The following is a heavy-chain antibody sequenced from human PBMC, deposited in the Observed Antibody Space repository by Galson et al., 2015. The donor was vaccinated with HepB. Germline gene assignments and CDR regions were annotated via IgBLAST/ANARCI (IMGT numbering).Heavy chain of an antibody. D-gene: IGHD3-22*01. CDR2: ISYDGSNK. CDR1: GFTFSSYA. J-gene: IGHJ3*02. CDR3: ARDSSNSPITMIGAFDI. Sequence: SLRLSCAASGFTFSSYAMHWVRQAPGKGLEWVAVISYDGSNKYYADSVKGRFTISRDNSKNTLYLQMNSLRAEDTAVYYCARDSSNSPITMIGAFDIWGQGTIVTVSS. V-gene: IGHV3-30-3*01.